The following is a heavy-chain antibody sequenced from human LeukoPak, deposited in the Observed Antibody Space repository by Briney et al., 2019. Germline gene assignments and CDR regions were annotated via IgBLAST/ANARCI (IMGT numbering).Heavy chain of an antibody. D-gene: IGHD4-17*01. J-gene: IGHJ4*02. Sequence: GGSLRLSCAASGFTFSSYAMHWVRQAPGKGLEWVAVISYDGSNKYYADSVKGRFTISRDNSKNTLYLQMNSLRAEDTAVYYCAREITTVTERYYFDYWGQGTLVTVSS. CDR2: ISYDGSNK. CDR3: AREITTVTERYYFDY. V-gene: IGHV3-30-3*01. CDR1: GFTFSSYA.